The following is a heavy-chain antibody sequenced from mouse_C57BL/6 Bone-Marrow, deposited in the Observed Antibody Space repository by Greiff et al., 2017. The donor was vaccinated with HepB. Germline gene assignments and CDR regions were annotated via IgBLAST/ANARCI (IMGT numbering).Heavy chain of an antibody. Sequence: EVKLVESGEGLVKPGGSLKLSCAASGFTFSSYAMSWVRQTPEKRLEWVAYISSGGDYIYYADTVKGRFTISRDNARNTLYLQMSSLKSEDTAMYYCTREYGNYVGRAMDYWGQGTSVTVSS. D-gene: IGHD2-10*02. V-gene: IGHV5-9-1*02. CDR2: ISSGGDYI. J-gene: IGHJ4*01. CDR3: TREYGNYVGRAMDY. CDR1: GFTFSSYA.